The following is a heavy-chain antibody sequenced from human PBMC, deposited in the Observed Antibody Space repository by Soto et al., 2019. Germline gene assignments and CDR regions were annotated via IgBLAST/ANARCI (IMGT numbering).Heavy chain of an antibody. D-gene: IGHD1-20*01. CDR3: ARDNWLTPQGEFDP. CDR1: GGSISNYY. V-gene: IGHV4-59*12. CDR2: IYYSGTT. Sequence: PSETLSLTCPVSGGSISNYYLTWIRQPPGKGLQWIGYIYYSGTTNYNPSLKSRVTISVDTSKNQFSLKLSSVTAADTAVYYCARDNWLTPQGEFDPWGQGTLVTVS. J-gene: IGHJ5*02.